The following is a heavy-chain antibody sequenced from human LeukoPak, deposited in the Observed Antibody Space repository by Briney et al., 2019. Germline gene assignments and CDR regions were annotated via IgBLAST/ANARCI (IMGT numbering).Heavy chain of an antibody. CDR2: IIPILGIA. Sequence: SAKVSCKASGGTFSSYAISWVRPAPGQGLEWMGRIIPILGIANYAQKFQGRVTITADKSTSTAYMELSSLRSEDTAVYYCARVLTNCSGGSCFDYWGQGTLVTVSS. J-gene: IGHJ4*02. V-gene: IGHV1-69*04. D-gene: IGHD2-15*01. CDR1: GGTFSSYA. CDR3: ARVLTNCSGGSCFDY.